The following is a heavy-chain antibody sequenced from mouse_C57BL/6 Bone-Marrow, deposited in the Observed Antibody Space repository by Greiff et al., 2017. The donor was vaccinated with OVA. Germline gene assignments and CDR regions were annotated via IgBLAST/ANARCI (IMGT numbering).Heavy chain of an antibody. CDR2: IRSKSNNYAT. D-gene: IGHD2-3*01. CDR3: VRPLLIYDGYLYAMDY. V-gene: IGHV10-1*01. J-gene: IGHJ4*01. Sequence: EVKVVESGGGLVQPKGSLKLSCAASGFSFNTYAMNWVRQAPGKGLEWVARIRSKSNNYATYYADSVKDRFTISRDDSESMLYLQMNNLKTEDTAMYYCVRPLLIYDGYLYAMDYWGQGTSVTVSS. CDR1: GFSFNTYA.